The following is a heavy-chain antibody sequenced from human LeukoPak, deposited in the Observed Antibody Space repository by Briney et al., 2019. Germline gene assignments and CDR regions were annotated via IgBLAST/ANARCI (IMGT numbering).Heavy chain of an antibody. CDR2: INPNSGGT. J-gene: IGHJ3*02. V-gene: IGHV1-2*02. CDR3: ARVLTYCSSTSCYTGDAFDI. D-gene: IGHD2-2*02. Sequence: GASVKVSCKASGYTFTGYYMHWVRQAPGQGLEWMGWINPNSGGTNYAQKFQGRVNMTRDTSISTAYMELSRLRSDDTAVYYCARVLTYCSSTSCYTGDAFDIWGQGTMVTVSS. CDR1: GYTFTGYY.